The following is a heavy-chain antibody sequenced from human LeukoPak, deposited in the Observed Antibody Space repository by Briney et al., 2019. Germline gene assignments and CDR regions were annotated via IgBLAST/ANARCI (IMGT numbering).Heavy chain of an antibody. CDR2: ISYSGST. D-gene: IGHD5-18*01. J-gene: IGHJ4*02. V-gene: IGHV4-59*01. CDR1: GGSITSSY. CDR3: VRPIRGYSFDYYDY. Sequence: SETLSLTCTVSGGSITSSYWSWIRQPPGKGLEWIGCISYSGSTNYNPSLKSRVTMSVDKSKNQFYLKLTSVTAADTAVYYCVRPIRGYSFDYYDYWGQGTLVTVCS.